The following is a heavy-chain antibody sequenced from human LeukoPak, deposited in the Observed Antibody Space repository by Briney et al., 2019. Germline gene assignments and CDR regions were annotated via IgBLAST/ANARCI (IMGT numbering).Heavy chain of an antibody. J-gene: IGHJ5*02. CDR3: ARDNSVGDIAWWFDP. CDR1: GYTFTGYY. Sequence: ASVKVSCKASGYTFTGYYIHWVRQAPGQGLEWVGLINPTGTTTLYAQKFQGRITLTRDMSATTDYMELSSLTSEDTAVYYCARDNSVGDIAWWFDPWGQGTLVTVSS. CDR2: INPTGTTT. V-gene: IGHV1-46*01. D-gene: IGHD1-26*01.